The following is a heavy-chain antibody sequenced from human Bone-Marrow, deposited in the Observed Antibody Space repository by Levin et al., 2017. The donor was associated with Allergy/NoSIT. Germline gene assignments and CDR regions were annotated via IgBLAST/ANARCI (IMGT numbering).Heavy chain of an antibody. CDR1: GLSFSSYW. CDR2: IKHDGSER. Sequence: GESLKISCAASGLSFSSYWMTWVRQAPGKGLEWVATIKHDGSERYYVDSVKGRFTISRDNAKNSLYLQMNSLRVEDTAVYYCAKETLGGYDYVWGSYRYTDYWGQGNLITV. CDR3: AKETLGGYDYVWGSYRYTDY. V-gene: IGHV3-7*01. D-gene: IGHD3-16*02. J-gene: IGHJ4*02.